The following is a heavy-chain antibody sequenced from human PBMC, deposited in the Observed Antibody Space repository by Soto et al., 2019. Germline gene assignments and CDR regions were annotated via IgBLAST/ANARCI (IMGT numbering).Heavy chain of an antibody. J-gene: IGHJ4*02. CDR1: GFTFSSSW. V-gene: IGHV3-74*01. CDR3: AQVLLGGYFDY. CDR2: INSDGSST. D-gene: IGHD1-1*01. Sequence: PGGSLRLSCVVSGFTFSSSWMHWVRQAPGKGPVWVSRINSDGSSTKYADSVKGRFTISRDNAKNTLYLQMNSLRAEDTAVYYCAQVLLGGYFDYWGQGTLVTVSS.